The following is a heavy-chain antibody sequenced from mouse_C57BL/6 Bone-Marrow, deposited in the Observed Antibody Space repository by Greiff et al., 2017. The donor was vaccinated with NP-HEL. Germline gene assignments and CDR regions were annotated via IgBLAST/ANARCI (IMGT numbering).Heavy chain of an antibody. J-gene: IGHJ3*01. CDR3: TTKLMAWFAY. CDR2: IDPENGDT. Sequence: VQLQQSGAELVRPGASVKLSCTASGFNIKDDYMHWVKQRPEQGLEWIGWIDPENGDTEYASKFQGKATITADTSSNTANLQLSSLTSEDTAVYYCTTKLMAWFAYWGQGTLVTVSA. V-gene: IGHV14-4*01. CDR1: GFNIKDDY.